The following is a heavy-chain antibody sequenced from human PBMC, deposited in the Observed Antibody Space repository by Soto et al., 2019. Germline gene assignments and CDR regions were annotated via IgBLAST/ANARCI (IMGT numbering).Heavy chain of an antibody. CDR1: GFTFSSYS. Sequence: EVQLVESGGGLVQPGGSLRLSCAASGFTFSSYSMNWVRQAPGKGLEWVSYISSSSSTIYYAASVKGRFTISRDNAKNSRYLQMNSLRDEDTTVYYCARGLGVANNWFDPWGQGTLVTVSS. V-gene: IGHV3-48*02. CDR3: ARGLGVANNWFDP. D-gene: IGHD2-21*01. CDR2: ISSSSSTI. J-gene: IGHJ5*02.